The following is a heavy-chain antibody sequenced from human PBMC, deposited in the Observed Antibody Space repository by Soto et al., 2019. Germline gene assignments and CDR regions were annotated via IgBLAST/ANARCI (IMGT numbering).Heavy chain of an antibody. Sequence: QVQLVQSGAEVKKPGASVKVSCKASGYTFTSYYMHWVRQAPGQGLEWMGIINPSGCSTSYAQKFQGRVTMTRDTSTSTVYMELSSLRSEDTAVYYCARDDFGTSSYYYYYDMDVWGQGTTVTVSS. D-gene: IGHD1-1*01. CDR1: GYTFTSYY. CDR2: INPSGCST. V-gene: IGHV1-46*01. CDR3: ARDDFGTSSYYYYYDMDV. J-gene: IGHJ6*02.